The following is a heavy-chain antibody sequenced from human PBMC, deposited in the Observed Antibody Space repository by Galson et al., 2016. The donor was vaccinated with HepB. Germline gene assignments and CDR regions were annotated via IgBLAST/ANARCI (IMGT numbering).Heavy chain of an antibody. Sequence: SVKVSCKASRYTFTDYYMHWVRQAPGQGPEWMGWINCKSGGTKFAPNFQGRVTMTRDTSISTAYMELGRLRLDDSAVYYCTRGIIGGYDFDYWGQGTLVAVAS. CDR3: TRGIIGGYDFDY. V-gene: IGHV1-2*02. CDR2: INCKSGGT. J-gene: IGHJ4*02. CDR1: RYTFTDYY. D-gene: IGHD3-16*01.